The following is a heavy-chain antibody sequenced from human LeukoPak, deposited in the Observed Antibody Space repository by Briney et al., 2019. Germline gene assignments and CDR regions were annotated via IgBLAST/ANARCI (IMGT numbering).Heavy chain of an antibody. V-gene: IGHV1-69*13. CDR3: ARGGYYYGMDV. D-gene: IGHD5-12*01. J-gene: IGHJ6*02. CDR1: GGTFSSYA. Sequence: GASVNVSCKASGGTFSSYAISWVRQAPGQGLEWMGGIIPIFGTANYAQKLQGRVTITADESTSTAYMELSSLRSEDTAVYYCARGGYYYGMDVWGQGTTVTVSS. CDR2: IIPIFGTA.